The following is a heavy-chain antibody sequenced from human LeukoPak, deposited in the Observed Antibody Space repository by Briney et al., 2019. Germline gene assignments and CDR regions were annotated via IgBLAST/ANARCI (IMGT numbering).Heavy chain of an antibody. CDR3: ARGYTMVRAIDY. V-gene: IGHV3-74*01. J-gene: IGHJ4*02. D-gene: IGHD3-10*01. CDR2: INSDGSST. CDR1: GFTFSSYW. Sequence: GGSLRLSCAASGFTFSSYWMHWVRQAPGKGLVWVSRINSDGSSTSYADSVKGRFTISRDNAKNTLYLQMNSLRAEDTAVYYCARGYTMVRAIDYWGQGTLVTVSS.